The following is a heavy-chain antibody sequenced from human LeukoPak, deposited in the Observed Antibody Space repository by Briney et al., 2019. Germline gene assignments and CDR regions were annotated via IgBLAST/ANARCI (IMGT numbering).Heavy chain of an antibody. V-gene: IGHV4-39*07. Sequence: SETLSLTCTVSGGSIGSSSYYWGWIRQPPGKGLEWIGSIYYSGSTYYNPSLKSRVTISVDTSKNQFSLKLSSVTAADTAVYYCARVDSSGYLFDYWGQGTLVTVSS. CDR1: GGSIGSSSYY. CDR3: ARVDSSGYLFDY. D-gene: IGHD3-22*01. CDR2: IYYSGST. J-gene: IGHJ4*02.